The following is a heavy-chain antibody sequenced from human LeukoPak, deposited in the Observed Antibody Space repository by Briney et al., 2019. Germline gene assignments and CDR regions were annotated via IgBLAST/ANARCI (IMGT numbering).Heavy chain of an antibody. D-gene: IGHD2-21*02. V-gene: IGHV4-38-2*01. J-gene: IGHJ6*04. Sequence: SETPSHTRGVSGYSICSGYYWVWTRQPPGKGLEWIGSIYHSGRTYYNPSLKSRVTISVDTSKNQFSLKLNSVTAADTAVYYCARGKVTEGYGMDVWGKGTTVTVSS. CDR2: IYHSGRT. CDR1: GYSICSGYY. CDR3: ARGKVTEGYGMDV.